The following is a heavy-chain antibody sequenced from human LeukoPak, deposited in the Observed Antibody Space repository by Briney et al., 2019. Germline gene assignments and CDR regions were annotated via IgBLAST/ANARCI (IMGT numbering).Heavy chain of an antibody. D-gene: IGHD1-26*01. CDR2: IKQDGSEK. Sequence: GGSLRLSCAASGFTFSSYWMSWVRQAPGKGLEGVANIKQDGSEKYYVDSVKGRFTISRDNAKNSLYLQMNSMRAEDTAVYYCAREEWGLLRGDNWFDPWGQGTLVTVSS. CDR3: AREEWGLLRGDNWFDP. CDR1: GFTFSSYW. J-gene: IGHJ5*02. V-gene: IGHV3-7*01.